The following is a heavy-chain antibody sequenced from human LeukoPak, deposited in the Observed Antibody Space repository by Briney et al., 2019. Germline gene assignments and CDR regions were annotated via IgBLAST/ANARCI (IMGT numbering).Heavy chain of an antibody. CDR3: ARPEEHGDYVHDAFDI. Sequence: HGESLNISCKASGYRFTSYWIGWVRQMPGKGLEWMGIIYPGDSDTRNSPSFQGQVTISADKSISTAYLQWSSLKASDTAMYYCARPEEHGDYVHDAFDIWGQGTMVTVSS. J-gene: IGHJ3*02. CDR1: GYRFTSYW. CDR2: IYPGDSDT. D-gene: IGHD4-17*01. V-gene: IGHV5-51*01.